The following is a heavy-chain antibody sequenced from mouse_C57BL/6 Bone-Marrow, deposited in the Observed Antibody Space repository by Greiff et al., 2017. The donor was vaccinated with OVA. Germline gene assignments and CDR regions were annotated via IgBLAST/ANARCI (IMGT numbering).Heavy chain of an antibody. CDR3: ARAGLLSSSFAY. V-gene: IGHV1-4*01. CDR1: GYTFTSYT. D-gene: IGHD1-1*02. J-gene: IGHJ2*01. Sequence: QVQLQQSGAELARPGASVKMSCKASGYTFTSYTMHWVKQRPGQGLEWIGYINPSSGYTKYNQKFKDKATLTADKSSSTAYMQLSSLTSEDSAVYYCARAGLLSSSFAYWGQGTPLTVSS. CDR2: INPSSGYT.